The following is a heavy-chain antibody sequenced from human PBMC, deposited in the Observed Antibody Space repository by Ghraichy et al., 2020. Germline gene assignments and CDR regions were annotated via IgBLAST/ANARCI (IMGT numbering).Heavy chain of an antibody. CDR2: IIPIFGTA. J-gene: IGHJ5*02. CDR3: ARENSNYVMFDP. D-gene: IGHD4-11*01. CDR1: GGTFSSYA. V-gene: IGHV1-69*13. Sequence: SVKVSCKASGGTFSSYAISWVRQAPGQGLEWMGGIIPIFGTANYAQKFQGRVTITADESTSTAYMELSSLRSEDTAVYYCARENSNYVMFDPWGQGTLVTVSS.